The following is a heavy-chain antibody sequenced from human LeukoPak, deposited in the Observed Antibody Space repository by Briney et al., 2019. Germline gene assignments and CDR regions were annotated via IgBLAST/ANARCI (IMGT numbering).Heavy chain of an antibody. J-gene: IGHJ4*02. CDR1: GGTFGSYA. D-gene: IGHD2-21*02. Sequence: SVKVSCKASGGTFGSYAISWVRQAPGQGLEWMGGIIPIFGTANYAQKFQGRVTITTDESTSTAYMELSSLRSEDTAVYYCARGFELTGIHPQLDYWGQGTLVAVSS. CDR2: IIPIFGTA. V-gene: IGHV1-69*05. CDR3: ARGFELTGIHPQLDY.